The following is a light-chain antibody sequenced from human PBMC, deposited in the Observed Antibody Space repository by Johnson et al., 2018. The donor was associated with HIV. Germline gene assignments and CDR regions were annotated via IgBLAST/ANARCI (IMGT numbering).Light chain of an antibody. Sequence: QSVLTQPPSVSAAPGQKVTISFSGSSSNIGNNYVSWYQQIPGTAPKLLIYDNNKRPSGIPDRFSGSKSGTSATLGITGLQTGDEAYYYCGTWDSSLRVGFFGTGTKVTVL. CDR1: SSNIGNNY. CDR2: DNN. CDR3: GTWDSSLRVGF. J-gene: IGLJ1*01. V-gene: IGLV1-51*01.